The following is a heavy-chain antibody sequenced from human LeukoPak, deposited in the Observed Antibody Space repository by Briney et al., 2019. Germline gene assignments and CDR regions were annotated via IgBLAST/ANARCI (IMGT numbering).Heavy chain of an antibody. Sequence: GGSLRLSCAASGFTISTFAMSWARQPPGKGLEWVSAISGSGGGTYYADSVKGRLTISRDNSKNTLYLQMSSLRAEDTAVYYCAKAFSAYENWPPNWFDPWGQGTLVTVSS. J-gene: IGHJ5*02. D-gene: IGHD5-12*01. CDR3: AKAFSAYENWPPNWFDP. CDR1: GFTISTFA. V-gene: IGHV3-23*01. CDR2: ISGSGGGT.